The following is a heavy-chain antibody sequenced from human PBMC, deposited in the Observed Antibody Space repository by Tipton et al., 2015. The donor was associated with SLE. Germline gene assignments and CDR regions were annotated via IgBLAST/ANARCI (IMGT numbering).Heavy chain of an antibody. CDR2: IYYSGST. V-gene: IGHV4-39*01. Sequence: TLSLTCTVSGGSISSSSYYWGWIRQPPGKGLEWIGSIYYSGSTYYNPSLKSRVTISVDTSKNQFSLKLSSVTAADTAVYYCVRQRLWSDYWGQGNLVTVSS. CDR1: GGSISSSSYY. D-gene: IGHD2-21*01. J-gene: IGHJ4*02. CDR3: VRQRLWSDY.